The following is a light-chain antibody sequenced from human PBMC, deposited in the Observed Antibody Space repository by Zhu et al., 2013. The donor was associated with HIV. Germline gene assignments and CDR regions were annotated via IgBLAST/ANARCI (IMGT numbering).Light chain of an antibody. CDR1: QSVSSD. Sequence: EIVMTQSPATLSVSPGERATLSCRASQSVSSDLAWYQQIPGQAPRLLIYAASTRATGIPARFSGSGSGTDFTLTISSLQSEDFAVYYCQQYNNWPPWTFGQGTKVEIK. V-gene: IGKV3-15*01. CDR2: AAS. CDR3: QQYNNWPPWT. J-gene: IGKJ1*01.